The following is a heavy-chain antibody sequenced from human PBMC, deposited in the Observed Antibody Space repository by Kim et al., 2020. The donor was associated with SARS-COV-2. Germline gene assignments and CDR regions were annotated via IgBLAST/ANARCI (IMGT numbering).Heavy chain of an antibody. CDR1: GGSFSGYY. CDR2: INHSGST. CDR3: ARGDAKSYCSGGSCYLTLFDY. D-gene: IGHD2-15*01. J-gene: IGHJ4*02. V-gene: IGHV4-34*01. Sequence: SETLSLTCAVYGGSFSGYYWSWICQPPGKGLEWIGEINHSGSTNYNPSLKSRVTISVDTSKNQFSLKLSSVTAADTAVYYCARGDAKSYCSGGSCYLTLFDYWGQGTLVTVSS.